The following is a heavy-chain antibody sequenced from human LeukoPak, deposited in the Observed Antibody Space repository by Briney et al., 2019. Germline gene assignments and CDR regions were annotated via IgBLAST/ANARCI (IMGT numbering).Heavy chain of an antibody. CDR3: AKERVRGEAARIYYYYYMDV. V-gene: IGHV4-39*07. CDR1: GGSISSSSYY. J-gene: IGHJ6*03. Sequence: SETLSLTCTVSGGSISSSSYYWGWIRQPPGKGLEWIGSIYYSGSTYYNPSLKSRVTMSVDTSKNQFSLKLSSVTAADTAVYYCAKERVRGEAARIYYYYYMDVWGKGTTVTVSS. CDR2: IYYSGST. D-gene: IGHD6-6*01.